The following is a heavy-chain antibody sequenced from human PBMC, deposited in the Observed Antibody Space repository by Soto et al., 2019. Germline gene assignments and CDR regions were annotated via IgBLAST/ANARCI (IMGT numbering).Heavy chain of an antibody. Sequence: EVQLLESGGGLVQPGGSLRLSCAASGFTFRNYAMSWARQAPGKGLEWVSAISGSGGTTHYADSVKGPFTISRDNSKNSLYLQMNSLRVEDTAVYCCAKDRSSTSCYAFDYWGQGSLVTVSS. CDR1: GFTFRNYA. CDR2: ISGSGGTT. D-gene: IGHD2-2*01. CDR3: AKDRSSTSCYAFDY. J-gene: IGHJ4*02. V-gene: IGHV3-23*01.